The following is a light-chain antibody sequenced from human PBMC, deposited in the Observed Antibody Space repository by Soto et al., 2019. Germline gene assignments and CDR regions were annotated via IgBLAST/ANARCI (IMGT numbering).Light chain of an antibody. V-gene: IGKV1-17*03. CDR1: QGISNY. CDR2: AAS. J-gene: IGKJ1*01. Sequence: DIRMTQSASAMSVSLGDRVTITCGASQGISNYLAWFQQKPGKVPKRLIYAASSLQSGVPSRFSGSGYGTEFNLTISSLQTEDFATYYCLQHNSYPWTFGQGTKVDIK. CDR3: LQHNSYPWT.